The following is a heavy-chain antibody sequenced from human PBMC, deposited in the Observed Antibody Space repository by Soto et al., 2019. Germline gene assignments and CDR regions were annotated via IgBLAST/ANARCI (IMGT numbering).Heavy chain of an antibody. CDR1: GYTFTSYG. J-gene: IGHJ2*01. D-gene: IGHD4-17*01. V-gene: IGHV1-18*04. Sequence: QVQLVQSGAEVKKPGASVKVSCKASGYTFTSYGISWVRQAPGQGLEWMGWISAYNGNTNYAQKLQGRVTMTTDTSTSTAYMELRSLRSDDTAVYYCARRVDDYGDPGFWYFDLWGRGTLVTVSS. CDR2: ISAYNGNT. CDR3: ARRVDDYGDPGFWYFDL.